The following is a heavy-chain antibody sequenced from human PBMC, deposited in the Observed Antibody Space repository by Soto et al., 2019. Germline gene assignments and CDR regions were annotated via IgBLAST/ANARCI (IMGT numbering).Heavy chain of an antibody. Sequence: QVQLVESGGGVVQPGRSLRLSCAASGFTFSSYAMHWVRQAPGKGLEWVAVISYDGSNKYYADSEKGRFTISRDNSKNTLYLQMNSLRAEDTAVYYCARDGDAYCGGDCLGFDYWGQGTLVTVSS. CDR3: ARDGDAYCGGDCLGFDY. J-gene: IGHJ4*02. CDR2: ISYDGSNK. V-gene: IGHV3-30-3*01. D-gene: IGHD2-21*02. CDR1: GFTFSSYA.